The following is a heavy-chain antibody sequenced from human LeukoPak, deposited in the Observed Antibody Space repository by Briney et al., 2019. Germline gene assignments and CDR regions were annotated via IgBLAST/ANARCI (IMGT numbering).Heavy chain of an antibody. D-gene: IGHD2-2*02. CDR2: ISYMGGP. CDR3: ARLSHCSSASCYTSYFDS. CDR1: GDSISSSETY. V-gene: IGHV4-39*07. J-gene: IGHJ4*02. Sequence: SETLSLRCTVSGDSISSSETYWGWIRQPPGQGLEWIGSISYMGGPYHNPSLGSRVTMSVDTSKKQFSLNLSSVTAADTAVYYCARLSHCSSASCYTSYFDSWGQGTLVTVSS.